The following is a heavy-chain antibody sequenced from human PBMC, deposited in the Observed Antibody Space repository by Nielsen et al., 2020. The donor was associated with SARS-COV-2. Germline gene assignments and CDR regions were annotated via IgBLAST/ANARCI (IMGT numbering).Heavy chain of an antibody. CDR2: ISYSGST. CDR1: GDSISSGNFY. J-gene: IGHJ6*02. Sequence: SETLSLTCTLSGDSISSGNFYWGWIRQPPGKGLEWIGYISYSGSTYYNPSLKSRVDVSVDTSKNQFSLKLSSVTAADTAVYYCARGNTKDHSLDVWGQGTTVTVSS. D-gene: IGHD2-8*01. V-gene: IGHV4-30-4*01. CDR3: ARGNTKDHSLDV.